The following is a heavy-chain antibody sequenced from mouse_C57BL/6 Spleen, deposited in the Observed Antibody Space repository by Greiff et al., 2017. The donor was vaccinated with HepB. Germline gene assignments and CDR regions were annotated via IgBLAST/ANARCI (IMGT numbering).Heavy chain of an antibody. CDR3: ARDRNSYVFAY. D-gene: IGHD5-2*01. CDR2: ISYDGSN. CDR1: GYSITSGYY. J-gene: IGHJ3*01. Sequence: EVQLQQSGPGLVKPSQSLSLTCSVTGYSITSGYYWNWIRQFPGNKLEWMGYISYDGSNNYNPSLKNRISITRDTSKNQFFLKLNSVTTEDTATYYCARDRNSYVFAYWGQGTLVTVSA. V-gene: IGHV3-6*01.